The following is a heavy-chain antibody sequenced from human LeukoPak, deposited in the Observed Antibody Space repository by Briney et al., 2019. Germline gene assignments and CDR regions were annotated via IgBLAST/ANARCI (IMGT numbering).Heavy chain of an antibody. J-gene: IGHJ4*02. CDR1: GFTFSSYA. V-gene: IGHV3-23*01. D-gene: IGHD3-9*01. CDR2: ISGSGGST. Sequence: GGSLRLSCAASGFTFSSYAMSWVRQAPGKGLEWVSVISGSGGSTYYADSVKGRFTISRDNSKNTLYLQMNSLRAEDTAVYYCAKWGDYDVLTGYYDSDYWGQGTLVTVSS. CDR3: AKWGDYDVLTGYYDSDY.